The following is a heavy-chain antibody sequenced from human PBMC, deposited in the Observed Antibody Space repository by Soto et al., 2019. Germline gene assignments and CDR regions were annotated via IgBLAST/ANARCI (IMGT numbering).Heavy chain of an antibody. CDR3: AKDRVPNDSSGYYSILTES. CDR1: GGSISSGDYY. V-gene: IGHV4-30-4*01. Sequence: SETLSLTCTVSGGSISSGDYYWSWIRQPPGKGLEWIGYIYYSGSTYYNPSLKSRVTISVDTSKNQFSLKLSSVTAADTAVYYCAKDRVPNDSSGYYSILTESWGQGTVVTVSS. CDR2: IYYSGST. D-gene: IGHD3-22*01. J-gene: IGHJ5*02.